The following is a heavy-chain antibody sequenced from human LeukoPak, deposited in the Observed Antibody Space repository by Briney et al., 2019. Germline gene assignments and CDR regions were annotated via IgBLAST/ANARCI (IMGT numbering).Heavy chain of an antibody. CDR2: IIPIFCTA. D-gene: IGHD2-15*01. J-gene: IGHJ4*02. V-gene: IGHV1-69*05. CDR3: ARELVVAGGFDY. Sequence: SVKVSCKASGGTFSSYSISWVRQAPGQGLEWMGGIIPIFCTANYAQKFQGRVTITRDESTSTAYMELSSLRSEDTAVYYCARELVVAGGFDYWGQGTLVTVSS. CDR1: GGTFSSYS.